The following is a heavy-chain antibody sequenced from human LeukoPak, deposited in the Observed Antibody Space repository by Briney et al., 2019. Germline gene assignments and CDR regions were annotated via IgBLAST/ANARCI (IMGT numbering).Heavy chain of an antibody. J-gene: IGHJ4*02. Sequence: GGFLRLSCAASGFTFSSYWMSWVRQAPGKGLEWVAVISYDGSNKYYADSVKGRFTISRDNSKNTLYLQMNSLRAEDTAVYYCAKDRYVLLWFGELSPDYWGQGTLVTVSS. CDR3: AKDRYVLLWFGELSPDY. V-gene: IGHV3-30*18. D-gene: IGHD3-10*01. CDR1: GFTFSSYW. CDR2: ISYDGSNK.